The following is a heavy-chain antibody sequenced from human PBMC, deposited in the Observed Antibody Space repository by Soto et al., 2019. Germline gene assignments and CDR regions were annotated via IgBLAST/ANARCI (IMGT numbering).Heavy chain of an antibody. V-gene: IGHV4-59*08. Sequence: SETLSLTCTVSGVSISSYYWSWIRQPPGKGLEWIGYIYYSGSTNYNPSLKSRVTISVDTSKNQFSLKLSSVTAADTAVYYCARQPIAVVPAALPYYYMDVWGKGTTVTVSS. D-gene: IGHD2-2*01. CDR3: ARQPIAVVPAALPYYYMDV. CDR2: IYYSGST. J-gene: IGHJ6*03. CDR1: GVSISSYY.